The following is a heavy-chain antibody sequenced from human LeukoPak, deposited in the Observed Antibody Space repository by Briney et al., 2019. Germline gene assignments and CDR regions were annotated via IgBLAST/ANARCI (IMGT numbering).Heavy chain of an antibody. J-gene: IGHJ4*02. CDR3: AKAGAVVVVAAKYFDY. D-gene: IGHD2-15*01. CDR2: ISGSGGST. Sequence: PGGSLRLSCAASGFTFSNYGMNWVRQAPGKGLEWVSGISGSGGSTYYADSVKGRFTISRDNSKNTLYLQMNSLRAEDTAVYYCAKAGAVVVVAAKYFDYWGQGTLVTVSS. V-gene: IGHV3-23*01. CDR1: GFTFSNYG.